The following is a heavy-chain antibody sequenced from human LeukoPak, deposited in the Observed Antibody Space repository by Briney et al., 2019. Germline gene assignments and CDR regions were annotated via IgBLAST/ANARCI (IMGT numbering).Heavy chain of an antibody. Sequence: GSLRLACAASGFTFSSYAMHWVRQAPGKGLEWVAVISYDGSNKYYADSVKGRFTISRDNSKNTLYLQMNSLRAEDTAVYYCARATRITMVRGVSDPGDWFDPWGQGTLVTVSS. J-gene: IGHJ5*02. CDR1: GFTFSSYA. CDR3: ARATRITMVRGVSDPGDWFDP. D-gene: IGHD3-10*01. V-gene: IGHV3-30*01. CDR2: ISYDGSNK.